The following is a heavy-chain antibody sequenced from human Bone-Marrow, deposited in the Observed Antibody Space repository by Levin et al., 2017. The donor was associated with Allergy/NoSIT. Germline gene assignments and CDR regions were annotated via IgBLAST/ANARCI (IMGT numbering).Heavy chain of an antibody. CDR2: IYPTDSDA. V-gene: IGHV5-51*01. D-gene: IGHD3-9*01. J-gene: IGHJ4*02. CDR1: GYSFDTYW. CDR3: ARQDYDILAGHSHCFDS. Sequence: GASVKVSCQGSGYSFDTYWIGWVRQMPGKGLEWMGVIYPTDSDARYSPSFQGQVTISVDTSINTAYLQWSSLQAADTAIYFCARQDYDILAGHSHCFDSWGQGTVVIVSS.